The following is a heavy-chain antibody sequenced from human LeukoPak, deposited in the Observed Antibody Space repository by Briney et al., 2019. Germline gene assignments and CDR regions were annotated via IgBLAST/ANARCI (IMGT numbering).Heavy chain of an antibody. CDR1: GFTFDDYA. Sequence: PGRSLRLSCAASGFTFDDYAMHWVRQAPGKGLEWVSGISWNSGSIGYADSVKGRFTISRDNAKNSLYLQMNSLRAEDTALYYCAKGWGLYDILTSYQNGGFDYWGQGTLVTVSS. D-gene: IGHD3-9*01. V-gene: IGHV3-9*01. J-gene: IGHJ4*02. CDR3: AKGWGLYDILTSYQNGGFDY. CDR2: ISWNSGSI.